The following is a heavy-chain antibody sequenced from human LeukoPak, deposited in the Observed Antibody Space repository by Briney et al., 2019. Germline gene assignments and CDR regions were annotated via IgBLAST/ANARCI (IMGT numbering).Heavy chain of an antibody. Sequence: GGSLRLSCAASGFTFSSYWMNWGRQAPGKGLEWVANIKQDGREKNYVDSVKGGFTISRDNAKNSLYLQMNRLRAEDTAVYYSASERYDAFDISGQGTMLTVSS. CDR2: IKQDGREK. CDR3: ASERYDAFDI. J-gene: IGHJ3*02. V-gene: IGHV3-7*04. CDR1: GFTFSSYW.